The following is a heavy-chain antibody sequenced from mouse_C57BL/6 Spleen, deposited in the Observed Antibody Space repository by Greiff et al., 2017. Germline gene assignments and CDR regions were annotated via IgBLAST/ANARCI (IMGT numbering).Heavy chain of an antibody. Sequence: VQLQQPGAELVKPGASVKLSCKASGYTFTSYWMHWVKQRPGQGLEWIGMIHPNSGSTNYNEKFKSKATLTVDKSSSTAYMQLSSLTSEDSAVFYYARNSGMDSNWYFEVWGTGTTVTVSS. V-gene: IGHV1-64*01. CDR3: ARNSGMDSNWYFEV. D-gene: IGHD2-10*02. CDR1: GYTFTSYW. CDR2: IHPNSGST. J-gene: IGHJ1*03.